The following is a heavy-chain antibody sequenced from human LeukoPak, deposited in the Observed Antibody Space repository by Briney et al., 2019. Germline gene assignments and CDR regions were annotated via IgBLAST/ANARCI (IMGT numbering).Heavy chain of an antibody. V-gene: IGHV3-7*01. CDR1: GFIFTNYF. J-gene: IGHJ4*02. Sequence: GGSLRLSCAASGFIFTNYFMSWVHQAPGKGLEWVASIKHDGSEKYYVDSVRGRFTISRDNTKNSLYLQMSSLRAEDTAVYYCATDRGWRTSGYYLYYFEYWGQGTLVTFSS. CDR3: ATDRGWRTSGYYLYYFEY. CDR2: IKHDGSEK. D-gene: IGHD3-3*01.